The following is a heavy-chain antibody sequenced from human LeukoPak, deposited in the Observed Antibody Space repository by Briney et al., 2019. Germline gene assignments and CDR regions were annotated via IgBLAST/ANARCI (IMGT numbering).Heavy chain of an antibody. CDR3: AARPRMPPRFDY. CDR2: ISVGGASA. V-gene: IGHV3-23*01. D-gene: IGHD2-2*01. J-gene: IGHJ4*02. CDR1: GFTFSTYP. Sequence: SGGSLRLSCAASGFTFSTYPMSWVRQAPGKGLQWVSAISVGGASAYYADSVKGRFTISRDNSKSTLYLQMNSLTGDDTAIYYCAARPRMPPRFDYWGQGTLVTVPS.